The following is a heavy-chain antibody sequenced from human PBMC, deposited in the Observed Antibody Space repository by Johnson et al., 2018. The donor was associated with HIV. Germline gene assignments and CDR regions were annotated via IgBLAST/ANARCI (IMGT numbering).Heavy chain of an antibody. V-gene: IGHV3-30*03. CDR1: GFTFSNYG. Sequence: QVQLLESGGGVVQPGRSLRLSCAASGFTFSNYGMHWVRQAPGKGLEWVAVISYDGNNKYYTDSVKGRFTISRENSKNTLYLQMNSLRAEDTAVYYCSRAYSFGAFDIWGQGTMVTVFS. J-gene: IGHJ3*02. D-gene: IGHD5-12*01. CDR2: ISYDGNNK. CDR3: SRAYSFGAFDI.